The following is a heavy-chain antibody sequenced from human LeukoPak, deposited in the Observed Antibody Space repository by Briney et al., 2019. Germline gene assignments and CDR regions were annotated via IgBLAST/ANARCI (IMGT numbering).Heavy chain of an antibody. J-gene: IGHJ4*02. Sequence: SQTLSLTCAISGDRVSSNTAAWNWIRQSPSRGLEWLGRTYYRSRWYNDYAEHVKSRVTINPDISKNQFSLQLNSVTPEDTAVYFCASDGPGGFRIDYWGQGILVTVSS. D-gene: IGHD1-14*01. CDR3: ASDGPGGFRIDY. V-gene: IGHV6-1*01. CDR2: TYYRSRWYN. CDR1: GDRVSSNTAA.